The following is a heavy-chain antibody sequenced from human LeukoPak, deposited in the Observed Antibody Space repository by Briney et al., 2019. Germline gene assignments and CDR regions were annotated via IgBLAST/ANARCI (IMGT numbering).Heavy chain of an antibody. CDR3: GRSTASCAFDY. V-gene: IGHV3-53*01. CDR2: VYSDDST. Sequence: GGSLRLSCAASGFTVPTNYMTWVRQAPGKGLEWVSIVYSDDSTYYADSVKGRFTISRDNSKSTLYLQMNSPRAEDAAVYYCGRSTASCAFDYWGQGTLVTVSS. J-gene: IGHJ4*02. D-gene: IGHD2-15*01. CDR1: GFTVPTNY.